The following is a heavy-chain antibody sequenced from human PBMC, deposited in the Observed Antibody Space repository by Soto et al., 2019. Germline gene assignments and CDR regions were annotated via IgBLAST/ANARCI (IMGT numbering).Heavy chain of an antibody. CDR1: GGSISIYY. D-gene: IGHD2-8*01. CDR3: ARLANGFSGNLDL. CDR2: MFYRGSN. Sequence: SVTLSLPWTVSGGSISIYYCGWIRQSQGKGLEWIGTMFYRGSNYYNPSLESRVIISIDTSKNQLSLELSSVTAADPAEYSCARLANGFSGNLDLWGQGTLVTVSS. V-gene: IGHV4-39*01. J-gene: IGHJ5*02.